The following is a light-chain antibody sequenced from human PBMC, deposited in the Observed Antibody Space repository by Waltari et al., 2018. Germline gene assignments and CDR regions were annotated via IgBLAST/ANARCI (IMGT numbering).Light chain of an antibody. Sequence: DVGLTQSPLSLPVTLGQPASISCRSSQILVSTNGISYLNWFHHRPGQPPTRLIYKVSNRDSGVPDRFSGSGSGTDFTLMISSVEADDVAVYFCMQATHWPVTFGQGTRLEIK. V-gene: IGKV2-30*01. CDR3: MQATHWPVT. CDR2: KVS. J-gene: IGKJ5*01. CDR1: QILVSTNGISY.